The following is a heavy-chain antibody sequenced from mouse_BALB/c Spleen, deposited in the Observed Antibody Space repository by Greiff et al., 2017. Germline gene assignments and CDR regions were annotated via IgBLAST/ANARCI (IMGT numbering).Heavy chain of an antibody. CDR1: GYAFSSYW. Sequence: VQLQQSGAELVRPGSSVKISCKASGYAFSSYWMNWVKQRPGQGLEWIGQIYPGDGDTNYNGKFKGKATLTADKSSSTAYMQLSSLTSEDSAVYFCARRWDGGFDYWGQGTTLTVSS. J-gene: IGHJ2*01. CDR3: ARRWDGGFDY. CDR2: IYPGDGDT. V-gene: IGHV1-80*01. D-gene: IGHD4-1*01.